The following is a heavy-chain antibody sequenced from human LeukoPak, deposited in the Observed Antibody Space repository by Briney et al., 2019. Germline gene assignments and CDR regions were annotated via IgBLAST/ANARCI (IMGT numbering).Heavy chain of an antibody. CDR1: GFTVSSNY. J-gene: IGHJ4*02. Sequence: GSLRLSCAVSGFTVSSNYISWVRQAPGKGLEWVSIINSGGSAYYADSVKGRFTVSRDNSKNTVYLHMNSLRAEDTAVYYCARENGDYRYDYWGQGTLVTVPS. CDR2: INSGGSA. CDR3: ARENGDYRYDY. V-gene: IGHV3-53*01. D-gene: IGHD4-17*01.